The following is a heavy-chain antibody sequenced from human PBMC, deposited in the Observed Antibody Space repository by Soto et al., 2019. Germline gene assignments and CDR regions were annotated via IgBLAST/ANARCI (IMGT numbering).Heavy chain of an antibody. V-gene: IGHV1-2*04. CDR1: GYTFTGYY. J-gene: IGHJ4*02. Sequence: QVQLVQSGAEVKKPGASVKVSCKASGYTFTGYYMHWVRQAPGQGLEWMGWINPNSGGTNYAQKFQGWVTMTRDTSISTAYMELSRLRSDDTAVYYCARDHCSGGSCYSGYFDYWGQGTLVTVSS. D-gene: IGHD2-15*01. CDR2: INPNSGGT. CDR3: ARDHCSGGSCYSGYFDY.